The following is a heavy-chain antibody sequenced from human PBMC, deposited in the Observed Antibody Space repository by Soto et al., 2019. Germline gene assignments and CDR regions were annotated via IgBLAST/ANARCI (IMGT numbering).Heavy chain of an antibody. J-gene: IGHJ6*02. CDR1: GGTFSSYA. CDR3: ARDAHHLTVTTRIYHYYGMDV. D-gene: IGHD4-17*01. V-gene: IGHV1-69*13. CDR2: IIPIFGTA. Sequence: GASVKVSCKASGGTFSSYAISWVRQAPGQGLEWMGGIIPIFGTANYAQKFQGRVTITADESTSTAYMELSSLRSEDTAVYYCARDAHHLTVTTRIYHYYGMDVWGQGTTVTVSS.